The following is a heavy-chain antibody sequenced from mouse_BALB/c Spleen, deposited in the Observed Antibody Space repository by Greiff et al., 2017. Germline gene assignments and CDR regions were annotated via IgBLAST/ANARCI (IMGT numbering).Heavy chain of an antibody. Sequence: EVQRVESGPGLVKPSQSLSLTCTVTGYSITSDYAWNWIRQFPGNKLEWMGYISYSGSTSYNPSLKSRISITRDTSKNQFFLQLNSVTTEDTATYYCARSVDYFDYWGQGTTLTVSS. CDR3: ARSVDYFDY. V-gene: IGHV3-2*02. CDR2: ISYSGST. J-gene: IGHJ2*01. CDR1: GYSITSDYA.